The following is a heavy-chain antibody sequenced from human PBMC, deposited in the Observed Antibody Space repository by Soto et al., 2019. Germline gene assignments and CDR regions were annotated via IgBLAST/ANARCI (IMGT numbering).Heavy chain of an antibody. CDR1: GFPFDSYS. V-gene: IGHV3-21*01. J-gene: IGHJ6*02. Sequence: KPGGSLRLSCAVSGFPFDSYSMSWVRQAPGQGLEWLASLSSGSFYIFHADSIRGRFTISRDDAKNLLFLQMNSLTIEDTATYYCAREASTIYAPHGLDVWGQGTAVTVSS. D-gene: IGHD3-3*01. CDR3: AREASTIYAPHGLDV. CDR2: LSSGSFYI.